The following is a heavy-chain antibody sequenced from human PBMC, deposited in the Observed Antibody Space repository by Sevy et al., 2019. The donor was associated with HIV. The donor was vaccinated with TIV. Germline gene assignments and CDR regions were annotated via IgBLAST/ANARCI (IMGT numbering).Heavy chain of an antibody. V-gene: IGHV7-4-1*02. J-gene: IGHJ5*02. D-gene: IGHD6-13*01. CDR2: INTKTGNP. CDR1: GYTFTSYA. CDR3: ARARIAAAGTSTNWFDP. Sequence: ASVKVSCKASGYTFTSYAMNWVRQAPGQGLEWMGWINTKTGNPTYAQGFTGRFVFSLDTSVSTAYLQISSLKAEDTAVYYCARARIAAAGTSTNWFDPWGQGTLVTVSS.